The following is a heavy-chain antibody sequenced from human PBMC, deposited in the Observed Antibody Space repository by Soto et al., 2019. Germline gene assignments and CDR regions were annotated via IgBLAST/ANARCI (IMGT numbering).Heavy chain of an antibody. CDR1: GGTFSSYA. CDR2: IIPIFGTA. V-gene: IGHV1-69*13. J-gene: IGHJ5*02. CDR3: ARKGGSRRANWFDP. D-gene: IGHD6-13*01. Sequence: ASVKVSCKASGGTFSSYAISWVRQAPGQGLEWMGGIIPIFGTANYAQKFQGRVTITADESTSTAYMELSSLRSEDTAVYYCARKGGSRRANWFDPWGQGTLVTVSS.